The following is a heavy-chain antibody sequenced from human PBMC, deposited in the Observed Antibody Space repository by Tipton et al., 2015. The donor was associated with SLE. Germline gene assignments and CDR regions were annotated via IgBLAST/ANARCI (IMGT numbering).Heavy chain of an antibody. CDR3: ARGPVGAIPFDY. CDR2: IHSSGTT. D-gene: IGHD1-26*01. J-gene: IGHJ4*02. CDR1: GYSISPYY. Sequence: TLSLTCTVSGYSISPYYWSWIRQTPGKGLEWIGYIHSSGTTNYSPSLNSRVTMSVDTSKNQFSLRLTSVTAADSAVYYCARGPVGAIPFDYWGQGALITVSS. V-gene: IGHV4-59*01.